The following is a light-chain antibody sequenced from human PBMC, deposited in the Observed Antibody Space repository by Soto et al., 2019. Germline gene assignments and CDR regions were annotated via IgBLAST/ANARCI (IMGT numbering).Light chain of an antibody. Sequence: QSALTQPASVSGSPGQSITISCTGTSSDVGSYRFLSWYQQHPDKAPKLIIYEGNKRPSEVSNRFSGSKSGNTASLTISGLQTEDEADYYCCSYAGRSTFLVFGGGTKLTVL. V-gene: IGLV2-23*03. J-gene: IGLJ3*02. CDR1: SSDVGSYRF. CDR3: CSYAGRSTFLV. CDR2: EGN.